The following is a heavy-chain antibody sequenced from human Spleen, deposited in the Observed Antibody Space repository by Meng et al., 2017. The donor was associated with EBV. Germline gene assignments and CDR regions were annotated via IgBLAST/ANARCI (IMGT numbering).Heavy chain of an antibody. D-gene: IGHD6-13*01. CDR2: INTKTGNP. CDR1: GYTFTTNA. J-gene: IGHJ4*02. CDR3: AAAAGTWGAFDY. Sequence: QVQLVQAESEVKKLGASVNVFCKAVGYTFTTNAMNWVRQAPGQGLEWMGWINTKTGNPMYAQAFTGRFVFSLDTSVSTAFLQISNLETEDTAVYYCAAAAGTWGAFDYWGQGTLVTVSS. V-gene: IGHV7-4-1*02.